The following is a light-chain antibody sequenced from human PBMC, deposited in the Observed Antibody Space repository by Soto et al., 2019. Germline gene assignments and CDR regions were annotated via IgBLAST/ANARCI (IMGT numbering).Light chain of an antibody. J-gene: IGKJ4*01. CDR1: QDRDRC. Sequence: ALSPYSLSAFAGDTIQITCRASQDRDRCVAWYQQKPGEAPKVLIFAASSLQSGLPSRFSGGGSGTDFSLTISSLQPEDFARYYCKQSGIFPLTFGGGTKVAIK. V-gene: IGKV1-12*01. CDR2: AAS. CDR3: KQSGIFPLT.